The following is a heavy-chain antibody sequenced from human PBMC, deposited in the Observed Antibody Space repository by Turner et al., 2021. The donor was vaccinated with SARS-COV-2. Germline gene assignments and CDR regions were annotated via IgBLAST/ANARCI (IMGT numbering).Heavy chain of an antibody. CDR3: SRAGSSGDHLLYRESSYYYYYMDV. J-gene: IGHJ6*03. D-gene: IGHD2-2*02. CDR1: GFTFSSYW. CDR2: IISDGSST. V-gene: IGHV3-74*01. Sequence: EVQLVESGGGVVHPGGSLRLSCAAYGFTFSSYWMYWVRQAPGKGLVWVVHIISDGSSTSYAVSVKSRFTISRDNAKNTLYLQMNSLRAEDTALYYCSRAGSSGDHLLYRESSYYYYYMDVWGEGTTVTVSS.